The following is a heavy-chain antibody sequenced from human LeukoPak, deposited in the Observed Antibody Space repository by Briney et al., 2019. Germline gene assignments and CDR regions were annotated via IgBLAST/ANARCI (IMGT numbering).Heavy chain of an antibody. Sequence: ASVKVSCKASGYTFTNYSISWVRQAPGQGLEWMGWISAYNGNTNYAQKLQGRVTMTTDTSTSTAYMELRSLRSDDTAVYYCARGSNWNDGSNYYYYMDVWGKGTTVTISS. CDR3: ARGSNWNDGSNYYYYMDV. V-gene: IGHV1-18*01. CDR2: ISAYNGNT. D-gene: IGHD1-1*01. CDR1: GYTFTNYS. J-gene: IGHJ6*03.